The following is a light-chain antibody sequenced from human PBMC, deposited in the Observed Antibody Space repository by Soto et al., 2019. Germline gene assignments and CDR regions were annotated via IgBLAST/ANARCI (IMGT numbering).Light chain of an antibody. V-gene: IGKV1-39*01. Sequence: DVQMTQSPSSMSASVGDRVTITCRASQSISTYLNWYQQKPGKPPNVLIYAASSLQSGVPSRFSATGTETDFTLTISSLQPEDFATYYCQQSYSVPWTFGQGTKVEIK. J-gene: IGKJ1*01. CDR3: QQSYSVPWT. CDR2: AAS. CDR1: QSISTY.